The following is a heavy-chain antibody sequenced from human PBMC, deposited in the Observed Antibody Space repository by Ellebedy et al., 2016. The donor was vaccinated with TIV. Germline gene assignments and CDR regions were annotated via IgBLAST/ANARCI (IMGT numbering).Heavy chain of an antibody. CDR2: IRASGDDP. D-gene: IGHD2-15*01. CDR3: AREGSGGSGYHY. J-gene: IGHJ4*02. CDR1: GFSFSSYA. Sequence: GESLKISCAASGFSFSSYAMSWVRPAPGKGLEWVSAIRASGDDPDYADSVKGRFAFSRDNFKNKLFLQLNSLRAEDTAGYYWAREGSGGSGYHYWGQGTLVTVSS. V-gene: IGHV3-23*01.